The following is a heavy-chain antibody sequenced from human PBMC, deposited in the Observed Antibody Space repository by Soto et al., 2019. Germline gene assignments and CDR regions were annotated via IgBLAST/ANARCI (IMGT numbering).Heavy chain of an antibody. Sequence: GGSLRLSCAASGFTFSSYAMSWVRQAPGKGLEWVSAISGSGGSTYYADSVKGRFTISRDNPKNTLYLQMNSLRAEDTAVYYCAKRLNDLFAFDIWGQGTMVTVSS. CDR3: AKRLNDLFAFDI. CDR2: ISGSGGST. J-gene: IGHJ3*02. CDR1: GFTFSSYA. V-gene: IGHV3-23*01. D-gene: IGHD3-3*01.